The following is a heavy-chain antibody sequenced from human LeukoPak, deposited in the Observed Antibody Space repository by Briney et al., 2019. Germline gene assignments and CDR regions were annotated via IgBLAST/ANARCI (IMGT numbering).Heavy chain of an antibody. CDR1: GFTFTNYA. Sequence: GGSLRLSCEGSGFTFTNYALTWVRQPPGKGLEWVSSIRGSGEGTSYADSVKGRFTTSRDNSKSTLYLQMSSLRAGDTAVYYCGRDPNGNYDGAFDFWGQGTLVTVSS. V-gene: IGHV3-23*01. CDR3: GRDPNGNYDGAFDF. CDR2: IRGSGEGT. D-gene: IGHD4-17*01. J-gene: IGHJ3*01.